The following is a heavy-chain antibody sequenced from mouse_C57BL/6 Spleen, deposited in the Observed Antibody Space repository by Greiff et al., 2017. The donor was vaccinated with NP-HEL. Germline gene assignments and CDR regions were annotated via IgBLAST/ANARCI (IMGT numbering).Heavy chain of an antibody. CDR1: GYTFTSYW. CDR3: ARREGNVWDMYYFDY. D-gene: IGHD4-1*01. V-gene: IGHV1-72*01. Sequence: QVQLQQPGAELVKPGASVKLSCKASGYTFTSYWMHWVKQRPGRGLEWIGRIDPNSGGTKYNEKFKSKATLPVDKHSSTAYMQLSSLTAEDSAVYYWARREGNVWDMYYFDYWGQGTTLTVSS. CDR2: IDPNSGGT. J-gene: IGHJ2*01.